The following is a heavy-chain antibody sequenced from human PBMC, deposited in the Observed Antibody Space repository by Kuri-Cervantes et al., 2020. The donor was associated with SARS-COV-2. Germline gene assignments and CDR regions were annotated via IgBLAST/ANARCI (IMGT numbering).Heavy chain of an antibody. CDR1: GFIFSDYG. Sequence: GGSLRLSCPTSGFIFSDYGMHWVRQAPGKGLEWVAVIWSDGSNKYYADSVKGRFTISRDNSKNTLYLQMNNLRPEDTAIYFCSRGGYRYDKPGVYFDYWGQGTLVPSPQ. D-gene: IGHD5-18*01. J-gene: IGHJ4*02. V-gene: IGHV3-33*01. CDR3: SRGGYRYDKPGVYFDY. CDR2: IWSDGSNK.